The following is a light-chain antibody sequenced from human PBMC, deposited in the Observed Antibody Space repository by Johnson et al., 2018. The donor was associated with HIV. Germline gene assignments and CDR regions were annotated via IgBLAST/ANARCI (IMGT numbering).Light chain of an antibody. Sequence: QSVLTQPPSVSAAPGQKVTISCSGSSSNIGNNYVSWYQQVPGTAPKLLIYDNNKRPSGIPDRFSGSKSGTSATLGITGLQTGDEADYYCGTWDSSLSAGGANYVFGTWTKVTVL. CDR1: SSNIGNNY. J-gene: IGLJ1*01. V-gene: IGLV1-51*01. CDR3: GTWDSSLSAGGANYV. CDR2: DNN.